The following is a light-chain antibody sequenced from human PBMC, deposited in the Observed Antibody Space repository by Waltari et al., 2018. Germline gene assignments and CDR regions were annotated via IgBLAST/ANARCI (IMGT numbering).Light chain of an antibody. J-gene: IGLJ1*01. CDR2: DNS. V-gene: IGLV3-21*02. CDR1: NIGSKS. CDR3: QVWDITSDHFV. Sequence: SYVLTQPPSVSVAPGQTARLTCGGHNIGSKSVHWYQQKPGQAPVLVVYDNSDRPSGIPERFSGSNSGNTATLTISRVEAGDEADYYCQVWDITSDHFVFGTGTKVTVL.